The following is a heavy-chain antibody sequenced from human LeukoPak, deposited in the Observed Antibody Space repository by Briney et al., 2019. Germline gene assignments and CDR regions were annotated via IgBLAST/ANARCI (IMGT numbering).Heavy chain of an antibody. CDR1: GFSFEDYA. J-gene: IGHJ4*02. Sequence: GGSLRLSCAASGFSFEDYAMHWVRQPPGKGLEWVSGGSWNSGNVGYADSVKGRFTISRDNAKNFLYLQMSSLRAEDTALYYCAKAVYGDFQSTVDYWGRGTLVTVSS. V-gene: IGHV3-9*01. CDR3: AKAVYGDFQSTVDY. CDR2: GSWNSGNV. D-gene: IGHD4-17*01.